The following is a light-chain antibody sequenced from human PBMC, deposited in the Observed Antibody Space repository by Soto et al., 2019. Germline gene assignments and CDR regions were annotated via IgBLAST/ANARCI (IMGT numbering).Light chain of an antibody. V-gene: IGKV3-15*01. CDR3: QQYSNWPPLT. CDR2: GAS. CDR1: QSVSSN. J-gene: IGKJ4*01. Sequence: EIVMTQSPATLSVSPGERATLSCRASQSVSSNLAWYQQKPGQAPRLLIYGASTRATGIPARFSGSGSGTEFTLTISSLXXXDFAVYYCQQYSNWPPLTFGGGTKV.